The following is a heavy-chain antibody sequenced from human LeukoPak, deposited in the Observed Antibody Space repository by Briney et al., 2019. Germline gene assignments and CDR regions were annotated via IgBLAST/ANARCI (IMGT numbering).Heavy chain of an antibody. Sequence: GGSLRLSCAASGFTVSSNYMSWVRQAPGKGLEWVSVIYSGGSTYYADSVKGRFTISRDNSKNTLYLQMNSLRAEDTAVYYCARCSGGSYSSFDYWGQGTLVTVSS. D-gene: IGHD1-26*01. J-gene: IGHJ4*02. CDR3: ARCSGGSYSSFDY. V-gene: IGHV3-66*01. CDR1: GFTVSSNY. CDR2: IYSGGST.